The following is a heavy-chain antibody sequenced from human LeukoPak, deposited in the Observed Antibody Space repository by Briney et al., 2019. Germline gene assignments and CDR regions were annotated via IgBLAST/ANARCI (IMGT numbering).Heavy chain of an antibody. CDR1: GGSISSGSYY. CDR2: IYTSGST. CDR3: ARERSWSKFDY. J-gene: IGHJ4*02. D-gene: IGHD6-13*01. Sequence: PSETLSLTCTVSGGSISSGSYYWSWIRQPAGKGLEWIGRIYTSGSTNYNPSLKSRATISVDTSKNQFSLKLSSVTAADTAVYYCARERSWSKFDYWGQGTLVTVSS. V-gene: IGHV4-61*02.